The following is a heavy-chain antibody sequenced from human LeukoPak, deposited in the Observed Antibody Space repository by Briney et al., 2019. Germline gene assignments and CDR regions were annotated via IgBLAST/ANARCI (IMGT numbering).Heavy chain of an antibody. J-gene: IGHJ4*02. Sequence: SETLSLTCTVSGGSISSYNWSWIRQPPGKGLEWMGYIYYSGGTNYNPSLKSRVAISVDTSKNQFSLMLNSVTAADTAVYYCARFDTSGYYVDNWGQGTLVTVSS. CDR1: GGSISSYN. D-gene: IGHD3-22*01. V-gene: IGHV4-59*01. CDR3: ARFDTSGYYVDN. CDR2: IYYSGGT.